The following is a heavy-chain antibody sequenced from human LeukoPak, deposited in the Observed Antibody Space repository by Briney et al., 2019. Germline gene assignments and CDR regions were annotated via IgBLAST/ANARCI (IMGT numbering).Heavy chain of an antibody. CDR3: ATGLELAPDY. D-gene: IGHD1-14*01. Sequence: ASVKVSCRASGYTFTSFDFNWVRQATGQGLEWMGWMKSNNGHTGYAQKFQGRVTMTRDTSISTAYMELSSLRSEDTAVYYCATGLELAPDYWGQGTLVTVSS. J-gene: IGHJ4*02. V-gene: IGHV1-8*01. CDR1: GYTFTSFD. CDR2: MKSNNGHT.